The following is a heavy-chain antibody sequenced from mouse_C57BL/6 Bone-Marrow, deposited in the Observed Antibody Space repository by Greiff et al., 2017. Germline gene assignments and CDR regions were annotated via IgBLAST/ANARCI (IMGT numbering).Heavy chain of an antibody. CDR1: GFTFSSYT. CDR2: ISGGGGTT. D-gene: IGHD1-1*01. Sequence: EVKLVESGGGLVKPGGSLKLSCAASGFTFSSYTMSWVRQTPEKRLEWVATISGGGGTTYYPASVQGRYTISRDNAKTTLYLQRIMLRAEDTAWYYCARGYDYGSSRYFDYWGQGTTLTVAS. V-gene: IGHV5-9*01. J-gene: IGHJ2*01. CDR3: ARGYDYGSSRYFDY.